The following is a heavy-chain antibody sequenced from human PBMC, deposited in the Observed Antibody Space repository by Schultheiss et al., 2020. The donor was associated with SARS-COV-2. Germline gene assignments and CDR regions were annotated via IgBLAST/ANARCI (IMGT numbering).Heavy chain of an antibody. D-gene: IGHD3-22*01. J-gene: IGHJ4*02. Sequence: GGSLRLSCAAFGFTFNKYAMSWVRQAPGKGLEWVSAISGSGGSTYYTDSVKGRLTISRDNSKNTLYLQMNSVRAEDTAVYYCAKESDSSGYINYWGQGTLVTVSS. CDR3: AKESDSSGYINY. V-gene: IGHV3-23*01. CDR2: ISGSGGST. CDR1: GFTFNKYA.